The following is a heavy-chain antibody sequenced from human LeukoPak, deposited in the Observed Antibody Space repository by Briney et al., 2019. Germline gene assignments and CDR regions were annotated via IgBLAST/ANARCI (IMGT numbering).Heavy chain of an antibody. CDR3: ARVYNDKYYYYYMDV. V-gene: IGHV3-7*01. Sequence: GGSLRLSCAGSGFTFRSYWMNWVRQAPGKGLEWVANINQDGSEKYCVESVKGRFTISRDNAKNSLYLQMNSLRAEDTAVYYCARVYNDKYYYYYMDVWGKGTTVTVSS. CDR2: INQDGSEK. D-gene: IGHD3-9*01. J-gene: IGHJ6*03. CDR1: GFTFRSYW.